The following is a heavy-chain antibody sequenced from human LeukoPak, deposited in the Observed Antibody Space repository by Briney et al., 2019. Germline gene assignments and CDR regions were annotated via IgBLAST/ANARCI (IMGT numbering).Heavy chain of an antibody. CDR1: GGSISSSSYY. V-gene: IGHV4-39*07. J-gene: IGHJ4*02. CDR2: IYYSGST. D-gene: IGHD6-19*01. Sequence: SETLSLTCTVSGGSISSSSYYWGWIRQPPGKGLERIGNIYYSGSTYYNPSLKSRVTISVDTSKNQFSLKLSSVTAADTAVYYCGSEQWLARGGLFDYWGQGTLVTVSS. CDR3: GSEQWLARGGLFDY.